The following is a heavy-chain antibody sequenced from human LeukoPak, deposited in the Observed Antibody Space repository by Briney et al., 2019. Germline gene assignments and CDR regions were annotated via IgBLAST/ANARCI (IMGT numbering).Heavy chain of an antibody. CDR1: GGSITSYY. Sequence: SETLSLTCTVSGGSITSYYWSWFRQPPGKGLEWIACMHYPASTSYNPSLESRVTMSMDTSKSQFSLKLNSVTAADTAVYYCARDARGSRSYNYWGQGTLVTVSS. V-gene: IGHV4-59*01. D-gene: IGHD3-10*01. CDR2: MHYPAST. CDR3: ARDARGSRSYNY. J-gene: IGHJ4*02.